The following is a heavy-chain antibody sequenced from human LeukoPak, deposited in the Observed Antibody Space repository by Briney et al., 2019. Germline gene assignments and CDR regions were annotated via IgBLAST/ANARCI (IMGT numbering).Heavy chain of an antibody. J-gene: IGHJ6*03. D-gene: IGHD3-10*01. CDR1: GGSFSGYY. CDR2: INHSGST. CDR3: ARDTCGSGSSGCYYYMDV. V-gene: IGHV4-34*01. Sequence: KPSETLSLTCAVYGGSFSGYYWSWIRQPPGKGLEWIGEINHSGSTNYNPSLKSRVTISVDTSKNQFSLKLSSVTAADTAVYYCARDTCGSGSSGCYYYMDVWGKGTTVTISS.